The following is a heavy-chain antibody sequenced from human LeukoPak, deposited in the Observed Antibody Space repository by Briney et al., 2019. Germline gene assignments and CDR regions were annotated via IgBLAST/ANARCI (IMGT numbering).Heavy chain of an antibody. CDR3: ARDTSITMLVVAHNWFDP. Sequence: ASVKVSCKASGYTFTSYGISWLRQAPGQGLEWMGWISAYNGNTNYAQKLQGRVTMTTDTSTSTAYMELRSLRSDDTAVYYCARDTSITMLVVAHNWFDPWGQGTLVTVSS. V-gene: IGHV1-18*01. J-gene: IGHJ5*02. CDR2: ISAYNGNT. D-gene: IGHD3-22*01. CDR1: GYTFTSYG.